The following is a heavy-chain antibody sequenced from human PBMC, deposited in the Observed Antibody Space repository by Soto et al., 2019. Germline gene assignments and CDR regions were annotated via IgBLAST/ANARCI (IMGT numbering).Heavy chain of an antibody. D-gene: IGHD2-8*02. CDR3: ARDXGRGYCTGGLCYLGLDH. Sequence: PGGSLRLSCAASGFTFSHFAMHWVRQAPGKGLERISVISFNATNGFFADSVKGRFSISRDNSANRLYLQMTNLRPEDTAIYYCARDXGRGYCTGGLCYLGLDHWGQGTLVTVSS. CDR2: ISFNATNG. J-gene: IGHJ4*02. CDR1: GFTFSHFA. V-gene: IGHV3-30-3*01.